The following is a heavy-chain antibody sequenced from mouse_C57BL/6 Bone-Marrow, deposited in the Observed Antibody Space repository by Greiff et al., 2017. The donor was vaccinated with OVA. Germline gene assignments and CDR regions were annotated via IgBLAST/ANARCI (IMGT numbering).Heavy chain of an antibody. V-gene: IGHV1-55*01. CDR1: GYTFTSYW. D-gene: IGHD1-1*01. CDR2: IYPGSGST. CDR3: ARDGSSPYYLDY. J-gene: IGHJ2*01. Sequence: VQLQQPGAELVKPGASVTMSCKASGYTFTSYWITWVKQRPGQGLAWIGDIYPGSGSTNYNEKFKSKATLTVDPSSSTAYMQISSMTAEDAAVYDGARDGSSPYYLDYWGQGTTLTVSS.